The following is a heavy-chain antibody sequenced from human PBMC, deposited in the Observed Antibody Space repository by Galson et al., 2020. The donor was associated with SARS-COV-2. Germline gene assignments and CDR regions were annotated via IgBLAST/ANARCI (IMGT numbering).Heavy chain of an antibody. CDR3: ARHTHWYFDV. CDR1: GYIFSSSW. V-gene: IGHV5-51*01. Sequence: GESLKISCKGSGYIFSSSWIGWVRQMPGKGLEWMAIIHPANSDTRYNPSFQGQVTISADKSISTAYLQWSSLKASDTAIYYCARHTHWYFDVWGRGTLVTVSS. J-gene: IGHJ2*01. CDR2: IHPANSDT.